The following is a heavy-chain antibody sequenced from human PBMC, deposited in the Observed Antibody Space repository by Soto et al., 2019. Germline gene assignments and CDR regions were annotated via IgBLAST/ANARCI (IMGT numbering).Heavy chain of an antibody. D-gene: IGHD2-2*01. V-gene: IGHV4-39*01. CDR1: GGSISSSSYY. Sequence: SETLSLTCTVSGGSISSSSYYWGWIRQPPGKGLEWIGSIYYSGSTYYNPSLKSRVTISVDTSKNQFSLKLSSVTAADTAVYYCASPDIVVVPAAAMGHLPGFQFDYWGQGTLVTVSS. CDR3: ASPDIVVVPAAAMGHLPGFQFDY. CDR2: IYYSGST. J-gene: IGHJ4*02.